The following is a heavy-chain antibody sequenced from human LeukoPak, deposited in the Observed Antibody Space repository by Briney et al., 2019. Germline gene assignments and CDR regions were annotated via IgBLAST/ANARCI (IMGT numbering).Heavy chain of an antibody. CDR1: VFTFGDYA. J-gene: IGHJ4*02. CDR2: IRSKAYGGTT. D-gene: IGHD6-19*01. CDR3: TRDLRRGVTLDLDIAVASNDY. Sequence: GGSLRLSCTASVFTFGDYAMSWVRQAPGKGLEWVGFIRSKAYGGTTEYAASVKGRFTISRDDSKSIAYLQMNSLKTEDTAVYYCTRDLRRGVTLDLDIAVASNDYWGQGTLVTVSS. V-gene: IGHV3-49*04.